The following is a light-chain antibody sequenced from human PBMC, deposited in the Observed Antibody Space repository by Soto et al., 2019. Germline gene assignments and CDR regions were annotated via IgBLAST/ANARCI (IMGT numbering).Light chain of an antibody. CDR1: SSDVGGYNY. CDR3: SSYAXSSNFRV. CDR2: EVS. J-gene: IGLJ1*01. Sequence: QSVLTQPPSASGSPGQSVTISCTGTSSDVGGYNYVSWYQQHPDKAPKLLIYEVSKRPSGVPDRFSGSKSGDTASLTVSGLQAEDEADYYCSSYAXSSNFRVFGTGTKVTVL. V-gene: IGLV2-8*01.